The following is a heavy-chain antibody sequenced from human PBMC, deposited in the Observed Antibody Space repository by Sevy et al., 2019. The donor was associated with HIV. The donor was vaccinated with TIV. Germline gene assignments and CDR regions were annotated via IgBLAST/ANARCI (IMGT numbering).Heavy chain of an antibody. CDR2: FDPEDDET. CDR3: ATTKDYYESSGYPFDY. V-gene: IGHV1-24*01. J-gene: IGHJ4*02. D-gene: IGHD3-22*01. Sequence: ASVKVSCKVSGYTLSQLSRHWVRLAPGKGLEWMGSFDPEDDETVYAQMFQDRVTMSEDTSTNTAYMELSSLRSEDTAVYYCATTKDYYESSGYPFDYWGQGTLVTVSS. CDR1: GYTLSQLS.